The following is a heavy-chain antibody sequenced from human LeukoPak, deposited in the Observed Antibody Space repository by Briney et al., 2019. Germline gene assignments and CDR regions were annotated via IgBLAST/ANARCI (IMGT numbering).Heavy chain of an antibody. Sequence: VASVKVSCKASGYTFTSYYMHWVRQAPGQGLEWMGWINPNSGGTNYAQKFQGRVTMTRDTSISTAYMELSRLRSDDTAVYYCARDGRPIVVVPAAMSLYYYYMDVWGKGTTVTISS. CDR2: INPNSGGT. D-gene: IGHD2-2*01. CDR1: GYTFTSYY. J-gene: IGHJ6*03. CDR3: ARDGRPIVVVPAAMSLYYYYMDV. V-gene: IGHV1-2*02.